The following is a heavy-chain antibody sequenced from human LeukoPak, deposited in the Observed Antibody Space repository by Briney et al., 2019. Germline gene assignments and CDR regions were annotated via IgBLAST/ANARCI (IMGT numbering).Heavy chain of an antibody. CDR1: GYSISSGYY. V-gene: IGHV4-38-2*02. J-gene: IGHJ4*02. D-gene: IGHD3-22*01. Sequence: PSETLSLTCTVSGYSISSGYYWGWIRLPPGKGLEWIGSIYHSGSTYYNPSLKSRVTISVDTSKNQFSLKLSSVTAADTAVYYCARVDDSSGYYDYYFDYWGQGTLVTVSS. CDR3: ARVDDSSGYYDYYFDY. CDR2: IYHSGST.